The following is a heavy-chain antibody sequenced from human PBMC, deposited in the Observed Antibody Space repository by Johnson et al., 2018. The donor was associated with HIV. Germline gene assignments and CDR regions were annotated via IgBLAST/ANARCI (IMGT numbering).Heavy chain of an antibody. CDR1: GFTFGDYA. D-gene: IGHD4-17*01. J-gene: IGHJ3*02. CDR2: IRSKAYGGTT. Sequence: VQLVESGGGLVQPGRSLRLSCTASGFTFGDYAMSWFRQAPGKGLEWVGFIRSKAYGGTTEYAASVKGRFTISRDDSKSIAYLQMNSLKTEDTAVYYCAREYGDYAHDAYDIWGQGTMVTVSS. V-gene: IGHV3-49*03. CDR3: AREYGDYAHDAYDI.